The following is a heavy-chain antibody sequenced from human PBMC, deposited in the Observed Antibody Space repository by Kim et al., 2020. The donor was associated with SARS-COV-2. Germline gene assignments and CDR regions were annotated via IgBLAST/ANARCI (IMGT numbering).Heavy chain of an antibody. V-gene: IGHV4-34*01. Sequence: SENLSLTCAVYGGSFSGYYWSWIRQPPGKGLEWIGEINHSGSTNYNPSLKSRVTISVDTSKNQFSLKLSSVTAADTAVYYCARGLYTGYCSSTSCYTRFRRMGNVIFDYWGQGTLVTVSS. CDR2: INHSGST. D-gene: IGHD2-2*02. J-gene: IGHJ4*02. CDR1: GGSFSGYY. CDR3: ARGLYTGYCSSTSCYTRFRRMGNVIFDY.